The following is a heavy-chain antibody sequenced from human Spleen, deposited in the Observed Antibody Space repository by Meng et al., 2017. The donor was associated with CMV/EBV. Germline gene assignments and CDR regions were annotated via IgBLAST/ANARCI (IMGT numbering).Heavy chain of an antibody. Sequence: GESLKISCAASGFISSDYYMSWIRQAPGKGLEWVSYISGTAGTIYYADSVKGRFTISRDNSKNTVDLQMSSLRAEDTAVYYCARAGYPRSWYGEGFDYWGQGTLVTVSS. CDR1: GFISSDYY. J-gene: IGHJ4*02. CDR2: ISGTAGTI. CDR3: ARAGYPRSWYGEGFDY. D-gene: IGHD6-13*01. V-gene: IGHV3-11*04.